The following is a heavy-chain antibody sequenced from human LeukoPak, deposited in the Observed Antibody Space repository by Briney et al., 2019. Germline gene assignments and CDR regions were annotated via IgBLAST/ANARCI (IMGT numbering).Heavy chain of an antibody. D-gene: IGHD6-19*01. Sequence: SETLSLTCAVYGGSFSGYSWSWIRQPPGKGLEWIGEINHSGSTNYNPSLKSRVTISVDTSKKQFSLKLSSVTAADTAVYFCARVGSGSFDYWGQGTLVTVSS. J-gene: IGHJ4*02. CDR2: INHSGST. V-gene: IGHV4-34*01. CDR1: GGSFSGYS. CDR3: ARVGSGSFDY.